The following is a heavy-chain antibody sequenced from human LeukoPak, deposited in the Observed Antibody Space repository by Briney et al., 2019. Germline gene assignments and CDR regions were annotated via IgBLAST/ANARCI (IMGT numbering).Heavy chain of an antibody. V-gene: IGHV4-59*08. CDR3: ARHSLILTGYPFDY. J-gene: IGHJ4*02. CDR1: GGSISSHY. Sequence: SETLSLTCSVSGGSISSHYWSWIRQPPGKGLEWIGYIYYSGSTKYNPSLKSQVIISVDTSKNQFSLKLSSVTAADTAVYYCARHSLILTGYPFDYWGQGTLVTVSS. D-gene: IGHD3-9*01. CDR2: IYYSGST.